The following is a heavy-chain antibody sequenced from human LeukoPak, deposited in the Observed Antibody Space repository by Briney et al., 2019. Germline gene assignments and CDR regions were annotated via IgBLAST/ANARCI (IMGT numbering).Heavy chain of an antibody. V-gene: IGHV3-7*01. J-gene: IGHJ6*03. CDR1: IFTFNSYW. CDR2: INQDGSEK. CDR3: ARSYSSTWDYYYYMDV. D-gene: IGHD6-13*01. Sequence: GGSLRLSCAASIFTFNSYWMSWVRQAPGKGLEWVANINQDGSEKYYVDSVKGRFTISRDNAKNSLYLQMNSLRAEDSAVYYCARSYSSTWDYYYYMDVWGKGTTVTVSS.